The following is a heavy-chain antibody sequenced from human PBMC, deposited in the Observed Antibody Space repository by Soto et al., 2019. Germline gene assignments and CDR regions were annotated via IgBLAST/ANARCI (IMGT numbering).Heavy chain of an antibody. CDR2: IIPIFGTA. CDR3: AWLGIGQQY. D-gene: IGHD5-18*01. J-gene: IGHJ4*02. V-gene: IGHV1-69*06. CDR1: GDTFSSYA. Sequence: ASVKVSCKASGDTFSSYAISWVRQAPGQGLEWMGVIIPIFGTAKYAQKFQGRVTITADKSTSTAYMELSSLRSEDTAVYYCAWLGIGQQYWGQGTRVTVSS.